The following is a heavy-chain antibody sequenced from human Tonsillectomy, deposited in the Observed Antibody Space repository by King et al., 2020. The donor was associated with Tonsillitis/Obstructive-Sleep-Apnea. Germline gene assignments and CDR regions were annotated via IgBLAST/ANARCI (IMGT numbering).Heavy chain of an antibody. V-gene: IGHV5-51*01. D-gene: IGHD2-8*01. CDR3: ARHSPMCTPYYYYMDV. J-gene: IGHJ6*03. CDR2: IYPGDSDT. Sequence: VQLVQSGAEVKKTGESLKISCKGSGYSFTSYWIGWVRQMPGKGLEWMGIIYPGDSDTRYSPSFQGQVTISADKSINTVYLQWSSLKASDTAMYYCARHSPMCTPYYYYMDVWGKGTMVSVSS. CDR1: GYSFTSYW.